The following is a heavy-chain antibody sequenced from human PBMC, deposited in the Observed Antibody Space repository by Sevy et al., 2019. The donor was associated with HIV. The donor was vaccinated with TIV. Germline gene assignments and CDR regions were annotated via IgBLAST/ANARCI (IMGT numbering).Heavy chain of an antibody. CDR2: IRSKVYGETR. Sequence: GGSLRLSCRASGFKFGDYVMIWFRQAPGKGLDWVGFIRSKVYGETREHAAAVKGRVTISRDDSKGIAYLQMNSLKTEDTARYFCTRARYYYDSGSYYGMDVWGQGTTVTVSS. CDR3: TRARYYYDSGSYYGMDV. V-gene: IGHV3-49*03. CDR1: GFKFGDYV. D-gene: IGHD3-10*01. J-gene: IGHJ6*02.